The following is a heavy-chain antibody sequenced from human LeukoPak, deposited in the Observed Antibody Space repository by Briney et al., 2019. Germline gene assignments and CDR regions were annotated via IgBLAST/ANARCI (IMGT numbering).Heavy chain of an antibody. V-gene: IGHV4-38-2*01. CDR3: ARGDNWNYGDFDY. Sequence: SETLSLTCAVSGYSISSGYYWGWIRQPPGKGLEWIGSIYHSRSTYYNPSLKSRVTISVDTSKNQFSLKLSSVTAADTAVYYCARGDNWNYGDFDYWGQGTLVTVSS. CDR1: GYSISSGYY. CDR2: IYHSRST. D-gene: IGHD1-7*01. J-gene: IGHJ4*02.